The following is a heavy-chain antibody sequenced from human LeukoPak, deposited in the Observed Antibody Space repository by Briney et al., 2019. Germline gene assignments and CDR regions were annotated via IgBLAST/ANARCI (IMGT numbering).Heavy chain of an antibody. V-gene: IGHV4-4*07. CDR1: GGSISSYY. D-gene: IGHD3-3*01. CDR2: IYTSGST. Sequence: SQTLSLTCTVSGGSISSYYWSWIRQPAGKGLEWIGRIYTSGSTNYNPSLKSRVTMSVDTSKNQFSLKLSSVTAADTAVYYCARDGYYDFWSGLFGMDVWGQGTTVTVSS. J-gene: IGHJ6*02. CDR3: ARDGYYDFWSGLFGMDV.